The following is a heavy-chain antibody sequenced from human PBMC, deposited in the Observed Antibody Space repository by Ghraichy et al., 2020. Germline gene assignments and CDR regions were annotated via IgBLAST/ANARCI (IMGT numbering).Heavy chain of an antibody. V-gene: IGHV3-21*01. CDR1: GFTFSSYS. CDR3: ARDYCSGGSCYQYFGYYYYGMDV. D-gene: IGHD2-15*01. J-gene: IGHJ6*02. Sequence: GGSLRLSCAASGFTFSSYSMNWVRQAPGKGLEWVSSISSSSSYIYYADSVKGRFTISRDNAKNSLYLQMNSLRAEDTAVYYCARDYCSGGSCYQYFGYYYYGMDVWGQGTTVTVSS. CDR2: ISSSSSYI.